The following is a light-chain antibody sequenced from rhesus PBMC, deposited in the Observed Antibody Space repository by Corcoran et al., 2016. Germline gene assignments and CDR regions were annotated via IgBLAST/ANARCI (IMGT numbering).Light chain of an antibody. Sequence: GDRVTITCRASQGITNDLAWYQQKPGETPKLLIYEASSLQSGIPSRFSGSGSGTDFTLTISSLQPEDFATYYCQHYYNTPWTFGKGTKVEIK. V-gene: IGKV1-25*01. CDR3: QHYYNTPWT. CDR2: EAS. CDR1: QGITND. J-gene: IGKJ1*01.